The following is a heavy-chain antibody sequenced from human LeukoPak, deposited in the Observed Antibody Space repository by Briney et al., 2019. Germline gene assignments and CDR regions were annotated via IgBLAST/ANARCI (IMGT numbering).Heavy chain of an antibody. CDR3: ARDRHCANGVCHSPPGMDV. CDR2: IWFEGKNE. Sequence: GGSLRLSCAASGFTFSSYGMHWVRQAPGKGREGGADIWFEGKNEHFADSVKGRFTISRDNSKNTMYLQINSLRAEDTAVYYCARDRHCANGVCHSPPGMDVWGQGTTVTVSS. V-gene: IGHV3-33*01. D-gene: IGHD2-8*01. CDR1: GFTFSSYG. J-gene: IGHJ6*02.